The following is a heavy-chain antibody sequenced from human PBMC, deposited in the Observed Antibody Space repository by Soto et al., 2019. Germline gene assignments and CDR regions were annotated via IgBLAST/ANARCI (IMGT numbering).Heavy chain of an antibody. V-gene: IGHV3-21*01. CDR3: ARDSLMVRGVISDFDY. D-gene: IGHD3-10*01. CDR2: ISSSSSYI. CDR1: GFTFSSYS. Sequence: EVQLVESGGGLVKPGGSLRLSCAASGFTFSSYSMNWVRQAPGKGLEWVSSISSSSSYIYYADSVKGRFTISRDNAKNSLYLQMNSLRAEDTAVYYCARDSLMVRGVISDFDYWGQGTLVTVSS. J-gene: IGHJ4*02.